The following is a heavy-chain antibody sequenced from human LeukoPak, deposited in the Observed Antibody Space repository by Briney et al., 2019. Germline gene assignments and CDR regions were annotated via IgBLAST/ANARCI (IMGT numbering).Heavy chain of an antibody. CDR3: ATGPMVAVSGSDY. CDR2: ISITGRTV. D-gene: IGHD6-19*01. J-gene: IGHJ4*02. Sequence: GGSLRLSCAASGFTFSTYEMNWVRQAPGKGLEWLSYISITGRTVYYADSVKGRFTISRDNAKNSLYLQMNNLRAEDTAVHYCATGPMVAVSGSDYWGQGTLVTVSS. V-gene: IGHV3-48*03. CDR1: GFTFSTYE.